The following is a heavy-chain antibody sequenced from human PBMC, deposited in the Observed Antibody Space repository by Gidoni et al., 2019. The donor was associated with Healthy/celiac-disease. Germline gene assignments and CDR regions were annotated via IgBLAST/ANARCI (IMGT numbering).Heavy chain of an antibody. CDR3: ARGAARTGTIGY. Sequence: QVQLQQWGAGLLKPSETLSLTCAVYGGSFSGYYWSWIRQPPGKGLEWNGEIKHSGSTNYNPSLKSRVTISVDTSKNQFSLKLSSVTAADTAVYYCARGAARTGTIGYWGQGTLVTVSS. D-gene: IGHD1-7*01. CDR2: IKHSGST. CDR1: GGSFSGYY. J-gene: IGHJ4*02. V-gene: IGHV4-34*01.